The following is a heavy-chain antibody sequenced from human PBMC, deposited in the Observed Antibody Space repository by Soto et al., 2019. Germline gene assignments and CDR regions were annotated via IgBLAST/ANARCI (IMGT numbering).Heavy chain of an antibody. J-gene: IGHJ4*02. Sequence: GGSLRLSCAASGFTFSSYAMSWVRQAPGKGLEWVSAISGSGGSTYYADSVKGRFTISRDNSKNTLYLQMNSLRAEDTAVYYCAKDSEGDYALNVNANFDYWGQGTLVTVSS. D-gene: IGHD4-17*01. CDR2: ISGSGGST. CDR3: AKDSEGDYALNVNANFDY. CDR1: GFTFSSYA. V-gene: IGHV3-23*01.